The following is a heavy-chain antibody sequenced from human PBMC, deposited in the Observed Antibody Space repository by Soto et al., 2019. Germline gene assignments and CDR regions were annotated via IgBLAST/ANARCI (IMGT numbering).Heavy chain of an antibody. CDR1: GYSFTSYW. CDR2: IDPSDSYT. J-gene: IGHJ6*02. Sequence: GESLKISCKGSGYSFTSYWISWVRQMPGKGLEWMGRIDPSDSYTNYSPSFQGHVTISADKSISTAYLQWSSLKASDTAMYYCAGTYYDFWSGPNYYYYGMDVWGQGTTVTV. CDR3: AGTYYDFWSGPNYYYYGMDV. D-gene: IGHD3-3*01. V-gene: IGHV5-10-1*01.